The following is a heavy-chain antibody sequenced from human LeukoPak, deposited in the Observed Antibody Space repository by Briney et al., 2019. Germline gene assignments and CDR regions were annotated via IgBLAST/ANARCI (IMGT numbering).Heavy chain of an antibody. Sequence: AGGSLRLSCAASGFTFSDYYMSWIRQAPGKGLEWVSYISSSGSTIYYADSVKGRFTISRDNAKNSLYLQMNSLRAEDTAVYYCARDQPLMVVPPVDYWGQGTLVTVSS. D-gene: IGHD2-21*01. CDR2: ISSSGSTI. V-gene: IGHV3-11*04. J-gene: IGHJ4*02. CDR3: ARDQPLMVVPPVDY. CDR1: GFTFSDYY.